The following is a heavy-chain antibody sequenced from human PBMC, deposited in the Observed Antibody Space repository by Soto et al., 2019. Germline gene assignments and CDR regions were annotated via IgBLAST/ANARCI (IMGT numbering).Heavy chain of an antibody. J-gene: IGHJ5*02. CDR2: SYYSGGT. CDR1: GAALSSGGYF. Sequence: KTSETLSLTCPVSGAALSSGGYFYTWVRQPPGKGLECRGYSYYSGGTNYNHSLKSRVTISLDKSKSQYSIRLISVTAADTAVYYCTREQSDENYFDPWGQGTLVTVSS. CDR3: TREQSDENYFDP. D-gene: IGHD1-7*01. V-gene: IGHV4-61*08.